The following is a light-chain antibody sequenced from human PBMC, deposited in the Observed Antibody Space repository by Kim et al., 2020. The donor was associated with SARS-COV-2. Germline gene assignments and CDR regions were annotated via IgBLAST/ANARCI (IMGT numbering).Light chain of an antibody. Sequence: SPGGRSTLACRASKNINSKYLAWYQHQPGHAPRLLMYSASSRATGIPDRFSCVGSGTDFTLIISRVEPEDFAVYYCQQYGGSGPCTFGQGTKLEI. CDR1: KNINSKY. V-gene: IGKV3-20*01. J-gene: IGKJ2*02. CDR3: QQYGGSGPCT. CDR2: SAS.